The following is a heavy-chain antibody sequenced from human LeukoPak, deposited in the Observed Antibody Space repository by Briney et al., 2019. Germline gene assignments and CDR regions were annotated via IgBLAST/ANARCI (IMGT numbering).Heavy chain of an antibody. CDR1: GGSFSGYY. CDR2: INHSGST. J-gene: IGHJ4*02. V-gene: IGHV4-34*01. D-gene: IGHD3-22*01. Sequence: SETLSLTCAVYGGSFSGYYWSWIRQPPGKGLEWIGEINHSGSTNYNPSLKSRVTISVVTSKNQFSLKLSSVTAADTAVYYCARAPSYYDSSGWGQGTLVTVSS. CDR3: ARAPSYYDSSG.